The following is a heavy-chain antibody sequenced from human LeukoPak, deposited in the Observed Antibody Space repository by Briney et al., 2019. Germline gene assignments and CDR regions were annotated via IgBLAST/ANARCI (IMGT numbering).Heavy chain of an antibody. CDR3: AKGDGVLWFGELENWFDP. CDR2: ISGSGGST. J-gene: IGHJ5*02. CDR1: GFTFSSYA. D-gene: IGHD3-10*01. V-gene: IGHV3-23*01. Sequence: GGSLRLSCAASGFTFSSYAMSWVRQAPGKGLEWVSAISGSGGSTYYADSVKGRFTISRDNSKNTLYLQMNSLRAEDTAVYYCAKGDGVLWFGELENWFDPWGQGTLVTVSS.